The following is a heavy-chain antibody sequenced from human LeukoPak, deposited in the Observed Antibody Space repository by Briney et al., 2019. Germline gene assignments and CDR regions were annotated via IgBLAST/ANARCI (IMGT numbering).Heavy chain of an antibody. CDR1: GGSIGSYY. Sequence: PSETLSLTCTVSGGSIGSYYWSWIRQPPGKGLEWIGYIYDSGSTNYNPSLKSRVTISVDTSKNQFSLKLSSVTAADTAVYYCARSPGGALNWFDPWGQGTLVTVSS. D-gene: IGHD1-1*01. CDR2: IYDSGST. J-gene: IGHJ5*02. V-gene: IGHV4-59*01. CDR3: ARSPGGALNWFDP.